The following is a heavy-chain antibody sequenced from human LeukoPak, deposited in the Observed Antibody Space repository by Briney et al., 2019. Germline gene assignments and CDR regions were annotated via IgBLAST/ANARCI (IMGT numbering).Heavy chain of an antibody. CDR2: IYYSGST. Sequence: SETLSLTCTVSCGSIRSYYWIWVRQPPGKGLEWIGYIYYSGSTNYNPSLKSRVTISVDMSKNQFSLKLSSVTAADTAVYYCARAQGYSGYDYWGQGTLVTVSS. CDR1: CGSIRSYY. D-gene: IGHD5-12*01. J-gene: IGHJ4*02. CDR3: ARAQGYSGYDY. V-gene: IGHV4-59*01.